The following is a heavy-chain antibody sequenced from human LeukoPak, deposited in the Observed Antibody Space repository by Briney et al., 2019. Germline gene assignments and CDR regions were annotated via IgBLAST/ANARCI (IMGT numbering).Heavy chain of an antibody. V-gene: IGHV4-61*10. J-gene: IGHJ4*02. Sequence: SETLSLTCTVSGGSISSGSYYWSWIRQPAGKGLEWIGYIYYSGSNNYNPSLKSRVTISVDTSKNQFSLKLSSVTAADTAVYYCARGVDYFDYWGQGTLVTVSS. CDR2: IYYSGSN. CDR3: ARGVDYFDY. D-gene: IGHD2-15*01. CDR1: GGSISSGSYY.